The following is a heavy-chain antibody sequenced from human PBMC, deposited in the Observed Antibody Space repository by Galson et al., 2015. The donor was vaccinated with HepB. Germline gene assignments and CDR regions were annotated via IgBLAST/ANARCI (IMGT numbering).Heavy chain of an antibody. CDR2: IIPIFGTA. CDR1: GGTFSSYA. CDR3: ARRSLPRAGWFDP. V-gene: IGHV1-69*13. Sequence: SVKVSCKASGGTFSSYAISWVRQAPGQGLEWMGGIIPIFGTANYAQKFQGRVTITADESTSTAYMELSSLRSEDTAVYYCARRSLPRAGWFDPWGQGTLVTVSS. J-gene: IGHJ5*02.